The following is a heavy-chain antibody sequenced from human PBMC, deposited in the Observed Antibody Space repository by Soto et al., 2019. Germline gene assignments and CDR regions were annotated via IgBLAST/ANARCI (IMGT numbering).Heavy chain of an antibody. D-gene: IGHD3-3*01. CDR3: ARRRGVTIFGVVYDY. CDR1: GYTFTSYY. Sequence: ASVKVSCNASGYTFTSYYMHWVRQAPGQGLEWMGIINPSGGSTSYAEKFQGRVTMTRDTSTSTVYMELSSLRSEDTAVYYCARRRGVTIFGVVYDYWGRGPLVAVSS. CDR2: INPSGGST. J-gene: IGHJ4*02. V-gene: IGHV1-46*01.